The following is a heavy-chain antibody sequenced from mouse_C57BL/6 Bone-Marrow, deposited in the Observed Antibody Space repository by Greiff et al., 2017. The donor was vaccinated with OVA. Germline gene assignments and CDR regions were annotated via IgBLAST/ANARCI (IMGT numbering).Heavy chain of an antibody. J-gene: IGHJ1*03. CDR2: ILPGSGST. V-gene: IGHV1-9*01. CDR3: ARAGDGYHWYFDV. D-gene: IGHD2-3*01. Sequence: QVQLKESGAELMKPGASVKLSCKATGYTFTGYWIEWVKQRPGHGLEWIGEILPGSGSTNYNEKFKGKATFPADTSSNTAYMQLRSLTTEDSAIYYCARAGDGYHWYFDVWGTGTTVTVSS. CDR1: GYTFTGYW.